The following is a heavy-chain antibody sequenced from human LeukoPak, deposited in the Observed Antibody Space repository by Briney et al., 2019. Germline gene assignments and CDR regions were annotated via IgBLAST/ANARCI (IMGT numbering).Heavy chain of an antibody. V-gene: IGHV3-30*02. J-gene: IGHJ6*02. CDR3: AKDGERLRYFDWFSPGLYGMDV. CDR2: IRYDGSNK. D-gene: IGHD3-9*01. CDR1: GFTFSSYG. Sequence: GGSLRLSCAASGFTFSSYGMHWVRQAPGKGLEWVAFIRYDGSNKYYADSVKGRFTISRVNSKNTLYLQMNSLRAEDTAVYYCAKDGERLRYFDWFSPGLYGMDVWGQGTTVTVSS.